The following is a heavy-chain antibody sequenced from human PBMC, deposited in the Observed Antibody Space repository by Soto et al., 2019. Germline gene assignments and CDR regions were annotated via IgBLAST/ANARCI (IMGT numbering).Heavy chain of an antibody. CDR1: GYTCTSYG. CDR3: ARGYCSSTSCYAPYYYYYYMDV. Sequence: QVQLVQSGAEVKKPGASVKVSCKASGYTCTSYGISWVRQAPGQGLEWMGWISAYNGNTNYAQKLQGRVTMTTDTSTSTAYMELRSLRSDDTAVYYCARGYCSSTSCYAPYYYYYYMDVWGKGTTVTVSS. D-gene: IGHD2-2*01. CDR2: ISAYNGNT. J-gene: IGHJ6*03. V-gene: IGHV1-18*01.